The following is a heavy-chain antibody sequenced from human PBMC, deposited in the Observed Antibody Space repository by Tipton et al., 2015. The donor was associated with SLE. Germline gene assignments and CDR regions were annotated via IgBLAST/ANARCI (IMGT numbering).Heavy chain of an antibody. CDR3: ARGPHHDFWSGHYTANAFDV. J-gene: IGHJ3*01. D-gene: IGHD3-3*01. Sequence: QSGAEVKKPGASVKVSCKASDYTFISYGISWVQQAPGQGLEWMGWISTYNGNTNYAQKVQGRVTMTTDTSTSTAFMELRSLRSDDTAVYYCARGPHHDFWSGHYTANAFDVWGQGTMVTVSS. V-gene: IGHV1-18*01. CDR1: DYTFISYG. CDR2: ISTYNGNT.